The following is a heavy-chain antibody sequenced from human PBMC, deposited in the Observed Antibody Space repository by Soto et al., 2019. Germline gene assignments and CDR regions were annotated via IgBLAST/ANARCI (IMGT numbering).Heavy chain of an antibody. J-gene: IGHJ2*01. CDR1: GYNFPNYW. Sequence: EVQLVQSGAEVTESGESLKISCKGSGYNFPNYWIGWVRQMPGKGLEWMGIIYPGDSDTRYSPSFQGQVTISTDKSISTAYLQWSSLKASDTAMYYCARHLGYNYGWYFDLWGRGTLVTVSS. D-gene: IGHD5-18*01. CDR3: ARHLGYNYGWYFDL. CDR2: IYPGDSDT. V-gene: IGHV5-51*01.